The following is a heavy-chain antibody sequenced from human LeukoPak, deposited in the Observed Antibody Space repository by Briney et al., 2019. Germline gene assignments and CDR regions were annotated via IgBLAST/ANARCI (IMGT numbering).Heavy chain of an antibody. V-gene: IGHV3-30*18. CDR3: ANSGDSSWSRVAGDY. D-gene: IGHD6-6*01. CDR2: ISYDGSNK. Sequence: GRSLRLFCAASGFTFSSYGMHWVRQAPGKGLEWVAVISYDGSNKYYADSVKGRFTISRDNSKNTLYLQMNSLRAEDTAVYYCANSGDSSWSRVAGDYWGQGTLVTVSS. CDR1: GFTFSSYG. J-gene: IGHJ4*02.